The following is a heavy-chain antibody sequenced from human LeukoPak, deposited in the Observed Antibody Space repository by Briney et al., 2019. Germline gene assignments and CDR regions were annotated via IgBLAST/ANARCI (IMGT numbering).Heavy chain of an antibody. CDR3: ARGRRDGDYSGFDY. Sequence: GGSLRLSCAASGFTFSSYTMNWVRQAPGKGLEWVSSISSSSSYIYYADSVKGRFTISRDNAKNSLYLQMNSLRAEDTAVYYCARGRRDGDYSGFDYWGQGTLVTVSS. CDR1: GFTFSSYT. J-gene: IGHJ4*02. CDR2: ISSSSSYI. V-gene: IGHV3-21*01. D-gene: IGHD4-17*01.